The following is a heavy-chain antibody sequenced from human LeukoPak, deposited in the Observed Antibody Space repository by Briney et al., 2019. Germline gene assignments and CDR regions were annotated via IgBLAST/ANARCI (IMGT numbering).Heavy chain of an antibody. Sequence: SSVKASCKASGYTFTSYGISWVRQAPGQGHDWIGWLSAHNGNTNYAQKLQGRVTMTTDTSTSTAYMELRSLRSDDTAVYYCARDTSFYYYGSGSLPFDYWGQGTLVTVPS. CDR3: ARDTSFYYYGSGSLPFDY. CDR1: GYTFTSYG. D-gene: IGHD3-10*01. V-gene: IGHV1-18*01. J-gene: IGHJ4*02. CDR2: LSAHNGNT.